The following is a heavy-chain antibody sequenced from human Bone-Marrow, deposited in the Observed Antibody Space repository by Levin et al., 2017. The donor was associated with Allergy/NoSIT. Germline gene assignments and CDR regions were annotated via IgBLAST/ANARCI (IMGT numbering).Heavy chain of an antibody. CDR3: ARAGYSSAWYDWFDP. CDR1: GFNVSGNY. V-gene: IGHV3-66*01. J-gene: IGHJ5*02. D-gene: IGHD6-13*01. CDR2: IYSSGTT. Sequence: LPGGSLRLSCAASGFNVSGNYMSWVRQAPGKGLEWVSVIYSSGTTYYAESAKGRFTISRDNAKNTLYLQMNSLRGEDTAVYYCARAGYSSAWYDWFDPWGQGTLVTVSS.